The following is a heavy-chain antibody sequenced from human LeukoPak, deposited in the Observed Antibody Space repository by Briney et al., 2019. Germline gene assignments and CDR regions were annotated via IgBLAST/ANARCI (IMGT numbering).Heavy chain of an antibody. CDR1: GFTFSSYA. CDR3: AKSPYIASHIDFDP. Sequence: GGSLRLSCAASGFTFSSYAMSWVRQAPGKGPEWVSTVSGSGDSTWYADSVKGRFTISRDNSKSTLYLQINSLRAEDTAVYYCAKSPYIASHIDFDPWGQGTLGTVSS. V-gene: IGHV3-23*01. D-gene: IGHD3-16*01. J-gene: IGHJ5*02. CDR2: VSGSGDST.